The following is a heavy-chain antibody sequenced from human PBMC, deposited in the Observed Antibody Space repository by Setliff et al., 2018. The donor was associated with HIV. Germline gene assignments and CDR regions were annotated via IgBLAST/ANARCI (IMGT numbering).Heavy chain of an antibody. CDR1: GGTFSSYA. CDR3: ASRQDVEYYYDSSGYDDAFDI. D-gene: IGHD3-22*01. CDR2: IIPIFGTA. J-gene: IGHJ3*02. V-gene: IGHV1-69*13. Sequence: SVKVSCKASGGTFSSYAISWVRQAPGQGLEWMGGIIPIFGTANYAQKFQGRVTITADESTSTAYMELSSLRSEDTAVYYCASRQDVEYYYDSSGYDDAFDIWGQGTMVTVSS.